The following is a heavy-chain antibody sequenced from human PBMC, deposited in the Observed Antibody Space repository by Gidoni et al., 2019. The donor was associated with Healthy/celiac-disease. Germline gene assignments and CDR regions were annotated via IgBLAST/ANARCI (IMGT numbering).Heavy chain of an antibody. CDR1: GGSFSGYY. CDR3: ARRLRYFDWLSSRYYYYYYMDV. D-gene: IGHD3-9*01. CDR2: INHSGST. J-gene: IGHJ6*03. Sequence: QVQLQQWGAGLLKPSETLSLTCAVYGGSFSGYYWSWIRQPPGKGLEWSGEINHSGSTNYNPSLKSRVTISVATSKNQFSLKLSSVTAADTAVYYCARRLRYFDWLSSRYYYYYYMDVWGKGTTVTVSS. V-gene: IGHV4-34*01.